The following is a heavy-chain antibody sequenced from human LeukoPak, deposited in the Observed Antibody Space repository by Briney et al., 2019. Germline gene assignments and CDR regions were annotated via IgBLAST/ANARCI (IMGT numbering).Heavy chain of an antibody. Sequence: PGGSLRLSCAASGFTFSSYAMHWVRQAPGKGLEWVAVISYGGDNKYYADSVKGRFTISRDNSKNTLYLQINSLRAEDTAVYYCARDFEAHDLRPIGYWGQGTLVTVSS. J-gene: IGHJ4*02. CDR1: GFTFSSYA. V-gene: IGHV3-30*01. CDR2: ISYGGDNK. D-gene: IGHD3-3*01. CDR3: ARDFEAHDLRPIGY.